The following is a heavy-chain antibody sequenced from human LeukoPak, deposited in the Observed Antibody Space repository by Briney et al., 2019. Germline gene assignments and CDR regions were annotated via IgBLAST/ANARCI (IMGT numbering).Heavy chain of an antibody. Sequence: GGSLRLSCAASGFTFDDYGMSWVRQAPGKGLEWVSGINWNGGSTGYADSVKGRFTISRDNAKNSLYLQMNSLRAEDTALYHCARAGSKPQPSNFWSGYQTEARHYYYYYMDVWGKGTTVTVSS. D-gene: IGHD3-3*01. CDR1: GFTFDDYG. CDR3: ARAGSKPQPSNFWSGYQTEARHYYYYYMDV. J-gene: IGHJ6*03. CDR2: INWNGGST. V-gene: IGHV3-20*01.